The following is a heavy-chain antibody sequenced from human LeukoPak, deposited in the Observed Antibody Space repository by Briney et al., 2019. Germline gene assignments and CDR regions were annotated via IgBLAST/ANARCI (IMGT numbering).Heavy chain of an antibody. J-gene: IGHJ3*02. V-gene: IGHV3-48*01. CDR1: GFTFSNYG. CDR2: ISSSSDAM. Sequence: PGGSLRLSCAASGFTFSNYGINWVRQTPGKGLEWVSYISSSSDAMHYADSVRGRFTISRDNGKNTLYLQMNSLRAEDTAVYYCARGGSYLSAFDIWGQGTMVTVSS. D-gene: IGHD1-26*01. CDR3: ARGGSYLSAFDI.